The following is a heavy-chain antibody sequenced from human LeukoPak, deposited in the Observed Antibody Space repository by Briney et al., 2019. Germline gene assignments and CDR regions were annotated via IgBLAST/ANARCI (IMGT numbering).Heavy chain of an antibody. J-gene: IGHJ4*02. D-gene: IGHD3-10*01. CDR2: IWYDGSNK. Sequence: GGSLRLPCSASGFTFSTYGMHWVRQAPGKGLEWVAVIWYDGSNKYYADSVKGRFTISRDNSKNTLYLQMNSLRAEDTAVYYCARGEGSYSAHFDYWGQGTLVTVSS. CDR1: GFTFSTYG. V-gene: IGHV3-33*08. CDR3: ARGEGSYSAHFDY.